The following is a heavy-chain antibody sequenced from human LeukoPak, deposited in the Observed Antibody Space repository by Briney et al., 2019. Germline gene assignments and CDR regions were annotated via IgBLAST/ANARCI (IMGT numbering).Heavy chain of an antibody. CDR2: IYYSGST. CDR1: GGSISSSSYY. Sequence: SETLSLTCTVSGGSISSSSYYWGWIRQPPGKGLEWIGYIYYSGSTYYNPSLKSRVTISVDTSKNQFSLKLSSVTAADTAVYYCAREIHNYDFWSGYLNWFDPWGQGTLVTVSS. J-gene: IGHJ5*02. V-gene: IGHV4-31*03. CDR3: AREIHNYDFWSGYLNWFDP. D-gene: IGHD3-3*01.